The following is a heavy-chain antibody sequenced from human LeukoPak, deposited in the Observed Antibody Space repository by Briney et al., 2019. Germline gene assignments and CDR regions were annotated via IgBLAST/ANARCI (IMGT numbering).Heavy chain of an antibody. Sequence: PGGSLRLSCAASGFTFTNYPMSWVRQAPGKGLEWVAVMSHDGGKEYYADSVKGRFTMSRDNSKSTLSLELNSLRAEDTAVYYCAFRSTRFDILTGFDYWGQGTLVTVSS. CDR3: AFRSTRFDILTGFDY. J-gene: IGHJ4*02. CDR2: MSHDGGKE. CDR1: GFTFTNYP. D-gene: IGHD3-9*01. V-gene: IGHV3-30*04.